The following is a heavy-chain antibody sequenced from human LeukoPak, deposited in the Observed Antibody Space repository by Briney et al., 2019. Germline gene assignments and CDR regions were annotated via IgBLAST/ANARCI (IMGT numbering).Heavy chain of an antibody. CDR1: GGSISSYY. Sequence: SETLSLTCTVSGGSISSYYWSWIRQPPGKGLEWIGYIYYSGSTNYNPSLKSRVTISVDTSKNQFSLKLSSVTAADTAVYYCARAYDILTGYYPLDPWGQGTLVTVSS. V-gene: IGHV4-59*01. D-gene: IGHD3-9*01. CDR3: ARAYDILTGYYPLDP. J-gene: IGHJ5*02. CDR2: IYYSGST.